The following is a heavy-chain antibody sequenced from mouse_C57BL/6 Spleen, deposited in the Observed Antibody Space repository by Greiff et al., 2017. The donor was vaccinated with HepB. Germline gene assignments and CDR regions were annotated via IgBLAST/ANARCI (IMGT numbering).Heavy chain of an antibody. D-gene: IGHD4-1*02. J-gene: IGHJ2*01. CDR2: INYDGSST. V-gene: IGHV5-16*01. CDR1: GFTFSDYY. CDR3: AREQLGRLDY. Sequence: VQLVESEGGLVQPGSSMKLSCTASGFTFSDYYMAWVRQVPEKGLEWVANINYDGSSTYYLDSLKSRFIISRDNAKNILYLQMSSLKSEDTATYYCAREQLGRLDYWGQGTTLTVSS.